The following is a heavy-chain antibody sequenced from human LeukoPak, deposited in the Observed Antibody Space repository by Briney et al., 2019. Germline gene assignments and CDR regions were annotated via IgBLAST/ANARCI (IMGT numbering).Heavy chain of an antibody. D-gene: IGHD2-2*01. J-gene: IGHJ4*02. V-gene: IGHV3-23*01. Sequence: PGGSLRLSCAASGFTFSSYAMSWVRQAPGKGLEWVSAISGSGGSTYYADSVKGRFTISRDNSKNTLYLQMNSLRAEDTAVYYCAKAGRIVVVPAAMIPAGPADYWGQGTLVTVSS. CDR1: GFTFSSYA. CDR2: ISGSGGST. CDR3: AKAGRIVVVPAAMIPAGPADY.